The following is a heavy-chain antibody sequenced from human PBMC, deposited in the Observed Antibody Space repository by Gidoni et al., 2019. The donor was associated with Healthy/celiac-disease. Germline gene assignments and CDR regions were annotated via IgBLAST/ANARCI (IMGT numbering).Heavy chain of an antibody. Sequence: QLQLQESGPGLVKPSETLSLTCTVSAGSISSSSYYWGWIRQPPGKGLEWIGSIYYSGSTYYNPSLKSRVTISVDTSKNQFSLKLSSVTAADTAVYYCARGDYDSSGYYYFDYWGQGTLVTVSS. CDR2: IYYSGST. J-gene: IGHJ4*02. CDR1: AGSISSSSYY. V-gene: IGHV4-39*01. D-gene: IGHD3-22*01. CDR3: ARGDYDSSGYYYFDY.